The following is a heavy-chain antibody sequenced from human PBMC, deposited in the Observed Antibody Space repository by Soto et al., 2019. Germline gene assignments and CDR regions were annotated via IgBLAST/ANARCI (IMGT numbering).Heavy chain of an antibody. CDR3: ARERGITIFGVVIPYGMDV. CDR1: GYTFTSYY. Sequence: ASVKVSCKASGYTFTSYYMHWVRQAPGQGLEWMGIINPSGGSTSYEQKFQGRVTMTRDTSTSTVYMELSSLRSEDTAVYYCARERGITIFGVVIPYGMDVLGQGTTFTVCS. CDR2: INPSGGST. J-gene: IGHJ6*02. D-gene: IGHD3-3*01. V-gene: IGHV1-46*01.